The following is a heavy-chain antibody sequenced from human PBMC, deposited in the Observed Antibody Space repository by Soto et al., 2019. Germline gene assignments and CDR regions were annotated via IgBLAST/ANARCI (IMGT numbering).Heavy chain of an antibody. CDR3: AREFYDFWSGYFSVYYGMDV. D-gene: IGHD3-3*01. CDR2: ISSSSSYT. CDR1: GFTFSDYY. Sequence: PGGSLRLSCAASGFTFSDYYMSWIRQAPGKGLEWVSYISSSSSYTNYADSVKGRLTISRDNAKNSLYLQMNSLRAEGTAVYYCAREFYDFWSGYFSVYYGMDVWGRGTTVTVSS. V-gene: IGHV3-11*06. J-gene: IGHJ6*02.